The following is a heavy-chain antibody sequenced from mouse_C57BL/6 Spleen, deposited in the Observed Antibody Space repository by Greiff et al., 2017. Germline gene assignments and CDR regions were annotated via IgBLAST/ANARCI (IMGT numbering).Heavy chain of an antibody. D-gene: IGHD4-1*01. J-gene: IGHJ1*03. Sequence: VQLQESGPELVKPGASVKISCKASGYAFSSSWMNWVKQRPGKGLEWIGRIYPGDGDTNYNGKFKGKATLTADKSSSTAYMQLSSLTSEDTAVYFCAPNWEGYWYFDDWGTGTTVTVSS. CDR2: IYPGDGDT. V-gene: IGHV1-82*01. CDR3: APNWEGYWYFDD. CDR1: GYAFSSSW.